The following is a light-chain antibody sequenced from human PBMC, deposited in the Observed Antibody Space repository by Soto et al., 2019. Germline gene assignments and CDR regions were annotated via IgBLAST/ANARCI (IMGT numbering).Light chain of an antibody. V-gene: IGKV2D-29*01. J-gene: IGKJ5*01. CDR1: QSLLHITGETF. CDR3: MQSKQLPPT. Sequence: DVVMTQHPLSLSVAPGQPASISCKASQSLLHITGETFLFWYLQKPGQTPQLLIYEVSTRVSGVPDRFSGSGSGTAFTLEISRVEPDDVGIYYCMQSKQLPPTFGQGTRLEIK. CDR2: EVS.